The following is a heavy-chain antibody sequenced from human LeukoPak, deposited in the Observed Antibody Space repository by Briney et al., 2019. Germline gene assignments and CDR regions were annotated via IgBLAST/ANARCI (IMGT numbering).Heavy chain of an antibody. J-gene: IGHJ4*02. CDR2: IKQGGSEK. V-gene: IGHV3-7*03. CDR3: ANSITIFGVAHPPADY. Sequence: GGSLRLSCVASGFIFSDYWMSWVRQAPGKGLEWVANIKQGGSEKYYVDSVKGRFTTSRDNAKNSLYLQMNSLRAEDTAVYYCANSITIFGVAHPPADYWGQGTLVTVSS. D-gene: IGHD3-3*01. CDR1: GFIFSDYW.